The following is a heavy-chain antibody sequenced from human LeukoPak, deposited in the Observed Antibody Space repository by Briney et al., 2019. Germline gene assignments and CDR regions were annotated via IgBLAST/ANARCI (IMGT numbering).Heavy chain of an antibody. J-gene: IGHJ4*02. V-gene: IGHV4-59*12. CDR2: IYYSGST. Sequence: SETLSLTCTVSGGSISSYYWSWIRQPPGKGLEWIGYIYYSGSTNYNPSLKSRVTISVDTSKNQFSLQLNSVTPEDTAVYYCARELSSGWYWWGQGTLVTVSS. CDR3: ARELSSGWYW. CDR1: GGSISSYY. D-gene: IGHD6-19*01.